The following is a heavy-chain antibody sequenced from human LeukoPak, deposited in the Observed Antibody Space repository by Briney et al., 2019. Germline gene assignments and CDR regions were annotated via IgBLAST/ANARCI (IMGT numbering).Heavy chain of an antibody. Sequence: PGGSLRLSCAASGFTFSSYAMSWVRQAPGKGLEWVSAISGRGGSTYYADSVKGRFTISRDNSKNTLYLQMNSLRAEDTAAYYCANGGGLLWFGELLRGWFDPWGQGTLVTVSS. CDR1: GFTFSSYA. CDR3: ANGGGLLWFGELLRGWFDP. CDR2: ISGRGGST. J-gene: IGHJ5*02. V-gene: IGHV3-23*01. D-gene: IGHD3-10*01.